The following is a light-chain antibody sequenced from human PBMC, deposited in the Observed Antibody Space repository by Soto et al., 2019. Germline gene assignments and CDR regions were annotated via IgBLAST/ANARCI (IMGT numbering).Light chain of an antibody. CDR1: QSVSSSH. CDR3: QHYGYSLT. CDR2: GAS. J-gene: IGKJ4*01. V-gene: IGKV3-20*01. Sequence: DIVVTKSPGTMSLSPGDIVTLFCRASQSVSSSHLAWYQQKPGHAPKLFIYGASRRSTGIPDRFSGSGSGTDFTLTISRLQPEDFAVYSCQHYGYSLTFGGGTKVEIK.